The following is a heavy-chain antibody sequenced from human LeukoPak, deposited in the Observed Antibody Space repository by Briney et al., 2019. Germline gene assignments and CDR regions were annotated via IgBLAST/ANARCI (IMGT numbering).Heavy chain of an antibody. CDR3: ARARNYYGGQKREKSY. CDR2: INPNSGGT. D-gene: IGHD3-10*01. CDR1: GYTFTGYY. J-gene: IGHJ4*02. Sequence: ASVKVSCKASGYTFTGYYMHWVRQAPGQGLEWMGWINPNSGGTNYAQKFQGRVTMTRDTSISTAYMELSRLRSDDTAVYYCARARNYYGGQKREKSYGGKEPRVPFSS. V-gene: IGHV1-2*02.